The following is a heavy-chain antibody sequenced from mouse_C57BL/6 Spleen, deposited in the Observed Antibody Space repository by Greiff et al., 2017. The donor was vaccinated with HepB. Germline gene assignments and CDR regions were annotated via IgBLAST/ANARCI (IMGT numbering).Heavy chain of an antibody. J-gene: IGHJ4*01. CDR3: ARQSYYDYDEAYAMDY. Sequence: DVMLVESGGGLVKPGGSLKLSCAASGFTFSSYTMSWVRQTPEKRLEWVATISGGGGNTYYPDSVKGRFTISRDNAKNTLYLQMSSLRSEDTALYYCARQSYYDYDEAYAMDYWGQGTSVTVSS. CDR2: ISGGGGNT. D-gene: IGHD2-4*01. V-gene: IGHV5-9*01. CDR1: GFTFSSYT.